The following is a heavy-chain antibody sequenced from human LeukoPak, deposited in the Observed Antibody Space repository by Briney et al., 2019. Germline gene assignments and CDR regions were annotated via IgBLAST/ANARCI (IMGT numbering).Heavy chain of an antibody. CDR3: ARAHYYGSGTSRVWYFDL. CDR2: IRYDGSNK. D-gene: IGHD3-10*01. Sequence: GGSLRLSCAASGFTFSSYGMHWVRQAPGKGLEWVAFIRYDGSNKYYADSVKGRFTISRDNSKNTLYLQMNSLRAEDTAVYYCARAHYYGSGTSRVWYFDLWGRGTLVTVSS. CDR1: GFTFSSYG. V-gene: IGHV3-30*02. J-gene: IGHJ2*01.